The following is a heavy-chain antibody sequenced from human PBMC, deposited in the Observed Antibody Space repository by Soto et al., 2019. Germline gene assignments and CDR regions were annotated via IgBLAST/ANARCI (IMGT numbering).Heavy chain of an antibody. CDR1: GGSFSGYY. Sequence: SETLSLTCAVYGGSFSGYYWSWIRQPPGKGLEWIGEINHSGSTNYNPSLKSRVTISVDTSKNQFSLKLSSVTAADTAVYYCARGRRFSYYYYMDVWGKGTTVTVSS. CDR2: INHSGST. V-gene: IGHV4-34*01. CDR3: ARGRRFSYYYYMDV. J-gene: IGHJ6*03. D-gene: IGHD3-3*01.